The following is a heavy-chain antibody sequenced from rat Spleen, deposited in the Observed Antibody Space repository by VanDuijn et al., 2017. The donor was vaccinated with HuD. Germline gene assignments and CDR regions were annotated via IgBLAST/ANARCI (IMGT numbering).Heavy chain of an antibody. D-gene: IGHD1-12*01. CDR2: IWSGGST. V-gene: IGHV2-43*01. CDR3: ARANRESYAHFDY. Sequence: QVQLKESGPGLVQPSQTLSLTCTVSGFSLTSYHVSWVRQPPGKGLEWMGVIWSGGSTAHNSLLESRLSVPRAISKTQVSLKMNSLQTEDTATYHCARANRESYAHFDYWGQGVMVTVSS. J-gene: IGHJ2*01. CDR1: GFSLTSYH.